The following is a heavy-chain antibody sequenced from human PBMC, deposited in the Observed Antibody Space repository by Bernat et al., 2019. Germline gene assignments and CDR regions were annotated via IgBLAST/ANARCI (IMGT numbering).Heavy chain of an antibody. D-gene: IGHD3-22*01. CDR3: ATTPKPKTYYYDSSGYYYFDY. CDR2: IKQDGSEK. CDR1: GFTFSSYW. V-gene: IGHV3-7*03. J-gene: IGHJ4*02. Sequence: EVQLVESGGGLVQPGGSLRLSCAASGFTFSSYWMSWVRQAPGKGLEWVANIKQDGSEKYYVDSVKGRFTISRDNAKNSLYLQMNSLRAEDTAVYYCATTPKPKTYYYDSSGYYYFDYWGQGTLVTVSS.